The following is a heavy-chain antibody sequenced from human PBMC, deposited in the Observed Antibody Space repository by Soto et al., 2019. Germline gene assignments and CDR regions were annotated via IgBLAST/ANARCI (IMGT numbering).Heavy chain of an antibody. J-gene: IGHJ6*02. CDR1: GFIFRSYG. Sequence: QVQLVESGGGVVQPGRSLRLSCTTSGFIFRSYGMHWVRQAPGKGLEWVAMIRYDGSEKYYGDPVKGRITISRDNSKNTLFLQLNSLRVEDTAVYYCARQIEVGGGYYGMDVWGHGTKVIVSS. CDR2: IRYDGSEK. CDR3: ARQIEVGGGYYGMDV. V-gene: IGHV3-33*01. D-gene: IGHD3-16*01.